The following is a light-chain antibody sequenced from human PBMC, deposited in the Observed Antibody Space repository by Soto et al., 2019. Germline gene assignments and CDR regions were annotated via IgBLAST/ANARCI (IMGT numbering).Light chain of an antibody. Sequence: EVVLTQSPATMSLSTGERATLSCRARQSITNSLAWYQLKPGQAPRLLIYDTSNRATGIPARFSGSGSGTDLTLTISSLDPGDSADHYCQHRSNWPPNTFGQGARLASK. J-gene: IGKJ5*01. CDR2: DTS. CDR3: QHRSNWPPNT. CDR1: QSITNS. V-gene: IGKV3-11*01.